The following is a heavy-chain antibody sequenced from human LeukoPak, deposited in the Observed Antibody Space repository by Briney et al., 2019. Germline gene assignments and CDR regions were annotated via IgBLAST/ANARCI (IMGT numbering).Heavy chain of an antibody. CDR3: ARLFSSGWPYFYGLGA. V-gene: IGHV4-39*01. D-gene: IGHD6-19*01. Sequence: SETLSLTCTVSGDSITSSGVYWGWVRQPPGKGLEWVGCAYYGGDTYYNPSLKSRVTISVDTPKNQFSLSLGSVTAADTALYFCARLFSSGWPYFYGLGAWGQGTTVTVSS. CDR1: GDSITSSGVY. J-gene: IGHJ6*02. CDR2: AYYGGDT.